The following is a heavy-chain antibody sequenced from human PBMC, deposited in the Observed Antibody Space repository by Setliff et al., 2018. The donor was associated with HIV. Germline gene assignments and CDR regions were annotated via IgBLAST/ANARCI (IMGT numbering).Heavy chain of an antibody. J-gene: IGHJ3*02. CDR3: AREGRDDYVWGSYRGAFDI. D-gene: IGHD3-16*02. V-gene: IGHV4-38-2*02. CDR1: GYSITNGNY. Sequence: KASETLSLTCLVFGYSITNGNYWAWIRQSPGKGLEWIGSIYSTGHTYYNPSHKSRLTMSVDTAKNQFSLKLSSVTAADTAVYYCAREGRDDYVWGSYRGAFDIWGQGTMVTVSS. CDR2: IYSTGHT.